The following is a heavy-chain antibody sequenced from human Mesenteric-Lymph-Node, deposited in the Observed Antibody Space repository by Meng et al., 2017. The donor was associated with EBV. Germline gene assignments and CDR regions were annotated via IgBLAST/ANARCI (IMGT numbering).Heavy chain of an antibody. J-gene: IGHJ4*02. CDR3: ANCGGNYHPPNYFDL. Sequence: EVQLVESGGGLVQPGGSPRLSCPVSGFTLSDQAMSWVRQVLGKGLAWVSTTSGSGGTTYYADSVKGRFTISRDNSKNTLYLQMNSLTAEDTAIYCCANCGGNYHPPNYFDLWGQVTLVNVSS. V-gene: IGHV3-23*04. CDR2: TSGSGGTT. D-gene: IGHD2-21*01. CDR1: GFTLSDQA.